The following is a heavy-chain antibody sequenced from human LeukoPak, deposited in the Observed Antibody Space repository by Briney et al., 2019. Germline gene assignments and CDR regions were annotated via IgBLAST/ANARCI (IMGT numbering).Heavy chain of an antibody. CDR2: IWYDGSNK. J-gene: IGHJ3*02. CDR1: GFTFSSYG. V-gene: IGHV3-33*01. D-gene: IGHD3-3*01. Sequence: GRSLRLSCAASGFTFSSYGMHWVRQAPGKGLEWVAVIWYDGSNKYYADSVKGRFTISRDNAKNSLYLQMNSLRAEDTAVYYCARDAPPFWSGYLDAFDIWGQGTMVTVSS. CDR3: ARDAPPFWSGYLDAFDI.